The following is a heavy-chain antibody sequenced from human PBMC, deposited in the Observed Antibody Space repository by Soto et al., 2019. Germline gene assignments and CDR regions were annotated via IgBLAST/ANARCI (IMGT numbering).Heavy chain of an antibody. CDR3: APSGDVAYYFYAMDV. V-gene: IGHV2-5*01. Sequence: QITLEESGPTLVKPTQTLTLTCTFSGFSLTTGGVGVGWIRQPPGKALEWLALIYWTDDKRYTPSLKSRLTFTKDTSKHQVVLTMTNMDPVDTATYYCAPSGDVAYYFYAMDVWGQGTTGTVSS. CDR2: IYWTDDK. J-gene: IGHJ6*02. D-gene: IGHD2-21*01. CDR1: GFSLTTGGVG.